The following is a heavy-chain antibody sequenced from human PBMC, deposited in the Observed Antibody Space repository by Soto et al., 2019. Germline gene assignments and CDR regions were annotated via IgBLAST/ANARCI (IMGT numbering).Heavy chain of an antibody. CDR3: ARDASTNWHYFDS. CDR2: IHYSGTT. D-gene: IGHD1-1*01. Sequence: QVQLQESGPGLVKPSQTLSLTCTVSGGSISSGAYYWNWIRQHPGKGLEWFGYIHYSGTTYYNPSLKSRVTMSVDTSRNQFSLKLSYMTAADTAVYYCARDASTNWHYFDSWGQGILVTVSS. V-gene: IGHV4-31*03. CDR1: GGSISSGAYY. J-gene: IGHJ4*02.